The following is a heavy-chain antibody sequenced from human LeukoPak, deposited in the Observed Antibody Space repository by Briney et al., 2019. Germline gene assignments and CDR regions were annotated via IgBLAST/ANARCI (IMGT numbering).Heavy chain of an antibody. CDR2: IKEDGSEK. J-gene: IGHJ4*02. CDR3: ASLDGNMVNGDY. D-gene: IGHD5-18*01. CDR1: GLTFSRYW. Sequence: GGSLRLSCAASGLTFSRYWMSWVRQAPGKGLEWVANIKEDGSEKNYVDSVKGRFTISRDNAKNSLYLQMNSLRAEDTAVCFCASLDGNMVNGDYWGQGTLVTVSS. V-gene: IGHV3-7*01.